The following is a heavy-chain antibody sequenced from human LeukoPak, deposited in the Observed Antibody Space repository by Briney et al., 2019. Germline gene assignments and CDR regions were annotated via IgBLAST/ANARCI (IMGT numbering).Heavy chain of an antibody. CDR3: ARRDSGYYYFDY. CDR2: IYPGDSDT. Sequence: GESLKISCKGSGYGCSNYWIAWVRQMPGKGLVWMGTIYPGDSDTRYSPSFQGQVTISADKSISTAYLQWSNLKASDTAMYYCARRDSGYYYFDYWGQGTLVTVSS. J-gene: IGHJ4*02. V-gene: IGHV5-51*01. CDR1: GYGCSNYW. D-gene: IGHD5-12*01.